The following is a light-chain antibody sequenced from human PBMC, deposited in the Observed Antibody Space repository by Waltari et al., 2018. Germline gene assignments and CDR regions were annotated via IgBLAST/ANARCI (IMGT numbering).Light chain of an antibody. CDR3: AAWDDSLTVR. V-gene: IGLV1-47*01. CDR2: RND. J-gene: IGLJ3*02. Sequence: QSVLTQPPSASGTPGHRVTISCSGSSSNIGSSFVCWYQHLPGTAPKLLIYRNDQRPSGVPDRFSGSRSGTSASLAISGLRSEDEADYYCAAWDDSLTVRFGGGTKLTVL. CDR1: SSNIGSSF.